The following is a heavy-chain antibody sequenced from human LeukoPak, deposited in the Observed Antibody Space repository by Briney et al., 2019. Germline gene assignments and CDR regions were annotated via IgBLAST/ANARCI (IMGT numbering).Heavy chain of an antibody. J-gene: IGHJ4*02. Sequence: PGGSLRLSCTASGSMFSCNWMSWVRLAPGKGLEWVANIKEDGTETYYVDSVKGRFTISRDNAKNSLYLQMNSLRVEDTAVYYCAKEGRSLQTYWGQGTLVTVSS. D-gene: IGHD5-24*01. CDR1: GSMFSCNW. CDR2: IKEDGTET. V-gene: IGHV3-7*03. CDR3: AKEGRSLQTY.